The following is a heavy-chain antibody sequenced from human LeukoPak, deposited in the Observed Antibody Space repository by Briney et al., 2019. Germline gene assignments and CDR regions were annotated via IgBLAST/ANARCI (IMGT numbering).Heavy chain of an antibody. V-gene: IGHV4-39*02. CDR1: GGSISSSSYY. CDR3: ARDNYYDSSGYYVHFDY. Sequence: PSETLSLTCTVSGGSISSSSYYWGWIRQPPGKGLEWIGSIYYSGSTYYNPSLKSRVIISVDTSKNQFSLKLSSVTAADTAVYYCARDNYYDSSGYYVHFDYWGQGTLVTVSS. CDR2: IYYSGST. D-gene: IGHD3-22*01. J-gene: IGHJ4*02.